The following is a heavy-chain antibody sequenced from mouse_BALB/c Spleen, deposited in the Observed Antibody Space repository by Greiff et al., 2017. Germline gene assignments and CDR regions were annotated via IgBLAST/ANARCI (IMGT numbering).Heavy chain of an antibody. D-gene: IGHD4-1*01. V-gene: IGHV8-12*01. CDR1: GFSLSTSGMG. CDR2: IYWDDDK. Sequence: QVTLKVSGPGILQPSQTLSLTCSFSGFSLSTSGMGVSWIRQPSGKGLEWLAHIYWDDDKRYNPSLKSRLTISKDTSRNQVFLKITSVDTADTATYYCASNWDGYWYFDVWGAGTTVTVSS. CDR3: ASNWDGYWYFDV. J-gene: IGHJ1*01.